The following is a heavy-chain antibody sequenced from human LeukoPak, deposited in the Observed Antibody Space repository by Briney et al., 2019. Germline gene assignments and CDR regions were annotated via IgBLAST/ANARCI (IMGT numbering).Heavy chain of an antibody. CDR3: ARRKWELSFDY. D-gene: IGHD1-26*01. CDR2: IFYSGST. J-gene: IGHJ4*02. CDR1: GGSIGSYY. Sequence: SETLSLTCTVSGGSIGSYYWSWIRHTPGKGLEWIGHIFYSGSTTYNPSLKGRVTISVDTSKNQFALRLTSVTAAGTAVYYCARRKWELSFDYWGQGALVIVSS. V-gene: IGHV4-59*08.